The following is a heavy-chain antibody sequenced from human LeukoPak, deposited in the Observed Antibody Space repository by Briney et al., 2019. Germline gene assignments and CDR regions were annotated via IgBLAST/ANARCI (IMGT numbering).Heavy chain of an antibody. CDR3: ARYPLVGVRITGTVWFDP. J-gene: IGHJ5*02. Sequence: ASVKVSCKASGYTFTGYYMHWVRQAPGQGLEWMGRINPNSGGTNYAQKFQGRVTMTRDTSISTAYMELSRLRSDDTAVYYCARYPLVGVRITGTVWFDPWGQGTLVTVSS. V-gene: IGHV1-2*06. D-gene: IGHD1-7*01. CDR2: INPNSGGT. CDR1: GYTFTGYY.